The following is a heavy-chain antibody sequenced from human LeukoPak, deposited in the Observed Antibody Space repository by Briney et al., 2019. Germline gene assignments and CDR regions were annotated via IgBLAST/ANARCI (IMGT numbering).Heavy chain of an antibody. V-gene: IGHV3-64*01. CDR3: ARSQTTYYDSSGPPSH. Sequence: GGSLRLSCAASGFTFSSYAMHWVRQAPGKGLEYVSAISSNGGSTYYANSVKGRFTISRDNSKNTLYLQMNSLRAEDTAVYYCARSQTTYYDSSGPPSHWGQGTLVTVSS. J-gene: IGHJ4*02. CDR1: GFTFSSYA. CDR2: ISSNGGST. D-gene: IGHD3-22*01.